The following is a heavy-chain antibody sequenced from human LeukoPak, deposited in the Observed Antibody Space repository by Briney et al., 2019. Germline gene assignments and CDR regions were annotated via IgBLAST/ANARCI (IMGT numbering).Heavy chain of an antibody. D-gene: IGHD2-15*01. V-gene: IGHV3-7*03. CDR2: VKQEGREK. J-gene: IGHJ4*02. CDR3: ARAQYCSGGSCYYFDY. Sequence: PGGSLRLSCAASGFTFSSCWMSWVRQAPRKGLEWVANVKQEGREKYYVDSVKGRFTISRDNAKNSLYLQMSSLRAEDTAVYYCARAQYCSGGSCYYFDYWGQGTLVTVSS. CDR1: GFTFSSCW.